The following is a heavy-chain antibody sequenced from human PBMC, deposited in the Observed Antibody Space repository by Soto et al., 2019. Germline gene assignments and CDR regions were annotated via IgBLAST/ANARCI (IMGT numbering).Heavy chain of an antibody. J-gene: IGHJ5*02. D-gene: IGHD3-22*01. CDR2: IRSKAYGGTT. Sequence: GGSLRLSCTASGFTFGDYAMSWFRQAPGKGLEWAGFIRSKAYGGTTEYAASVKGRFTISRDDSKSIAYLQMNSLKTEDTAVYYCSTNYYDSSGYDNWFDPWGQGTLVTVSS. CDR1: GFTFGDYA. CDR3: STNYYDSSGYDNWFDP. V-gene: IGHV3-49*03.